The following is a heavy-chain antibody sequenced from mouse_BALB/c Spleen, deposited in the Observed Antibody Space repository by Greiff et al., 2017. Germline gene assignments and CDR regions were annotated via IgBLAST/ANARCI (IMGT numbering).Heavy chain of an antibody. CDR2: IDPSDSYT. J-gene: IGHJ2*01. CDR3: ARSNWYFDY. Sequence: QVQLQQPGAELVKPGASVKLSCKASGYTFTSYWMHWVKQRPGQGLEWIGEIDPSDSYTNYNQKFKGKATLTVDKSSSTAYMQLSSLTSEDSAVYYCARSNWYFDYWGQGTTLTVSS. D-gene: IGHD4-1*01. CDR1: GYTFTSYW. V-gene: IGHV1-69*02.